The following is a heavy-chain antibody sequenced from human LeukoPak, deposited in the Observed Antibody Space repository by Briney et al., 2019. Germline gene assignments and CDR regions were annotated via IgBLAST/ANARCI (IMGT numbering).Heavy chain of an antibody. D-gene: IGHD4-23*01. Sequence: ASVKASCKASGYTFTGYYMHWVRQAPGQGLEWMAWLNPNSGDTDSAQKFQGRVTMTRDTSITTAYLELSSLRSDDTAVYYCARAPAGGPFDNWGQGTLVTVSS. J-gene: IGHJ4*02. CDR3: ARAPAGGPFDN. V-gene: IGHV1-2*02. CDR2: LNPNSGDT. CDR1: GYTFTGYY.